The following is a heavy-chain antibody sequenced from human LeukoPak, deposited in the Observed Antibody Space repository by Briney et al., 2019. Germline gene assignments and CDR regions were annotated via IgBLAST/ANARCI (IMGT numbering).Heavy chain of an antibody. CDR3: AGERGEEYSSGWYKRNYFDN. CDR1: GGSFSGYY. Sequence: SETLSLTCAVYGGSFSGYYWSWIRQPPGKGLEWIGEINHSGSTNYNPSLKSRVTISVDTSKNQFSLTLTSVTAADTAVYYCAGERGEEYSSGWYKRNYFDNWGQGIRVTVSS. V-gene: IGHV4-34*01. CDR2: INHSGST. D-gene: IGHD6-19*01. J-gene: IGHJ4*02.